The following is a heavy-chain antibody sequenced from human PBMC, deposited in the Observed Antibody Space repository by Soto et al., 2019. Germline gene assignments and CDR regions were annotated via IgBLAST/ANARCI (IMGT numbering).Heavy chain of an antibody. Sequence: QVQLQQWGAGLLKPSETLSLTCAVYGGSFSGYYWSWIRQPPGKGLERIGEINHSGSTNYNPSLKSRVTISVDTSKNQFSLKLSSVTAADTAVYYCARGNIAAAGTIGWFDPWGQGTLVTVSS. CDR3: ARGNIAAAGTIGWFDP. J-gene: IGHJ5*02. D-gene: IGHD6-13*01. V-gene: IGHV4-34*01. CDR1: GGSFSGYY. CDR2: INHSGST.